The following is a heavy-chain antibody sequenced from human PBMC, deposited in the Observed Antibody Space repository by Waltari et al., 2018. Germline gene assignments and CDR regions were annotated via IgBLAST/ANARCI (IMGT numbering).Heavy chain of an antibody. CDR1: GLTFSSYA. Sequence: EVQLLESGGGLVQPGGSLRLSCAASGLTFSSYAISWVRQAPGKGLEWVSSISGSGGSTYYADSVKGRFTISRDNSKNTLYLQMNSLRAEDTAVYYCAKDIQLAFDYWGQGTLVTVSS. J-gene: IGHJ4*02. V-gene: IGHV3-23*01. D-gene: IGHD5-18*01. CDR3: AKDIQLAFDY. CDR2: ISGSGGST.